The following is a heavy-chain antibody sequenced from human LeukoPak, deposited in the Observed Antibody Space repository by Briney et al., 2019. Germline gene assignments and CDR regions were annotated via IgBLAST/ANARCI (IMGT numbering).Heavy chain of an antibody. CDR2: FDPEDGET. CDR3: TRGDH. Sequence: ASVKVSCKVSGYTLTELSMHWVRQAPGKGLEWMGGFDPEDGETIYAQKFQGRVTLTRDTSISTAYMELSSLRSGDTAMYYCTRGDHWGQGTLVTVSS. V-gene: IGHV1-24*01. J-gene: IGHJ4*02. CDR1: GYTLTELS.